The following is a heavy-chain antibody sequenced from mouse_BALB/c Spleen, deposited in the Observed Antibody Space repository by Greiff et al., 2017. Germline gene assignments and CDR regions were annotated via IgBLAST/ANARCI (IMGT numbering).Heavy chain of an antibody. J-gene: IGHJ4*01. CDR3: AREEGNYNAMDY. V-gene: IGHV3-6*02. CDR2: ISYDGSN. Sequence: VQLKESGPGLVKPSQSLSLTCSVTGYSITSGYFWYWIRQFPGNKLEWRGYISYDGSNNYNPSLKNRITITRDTSKNQFFLKLNTVTTEDTATYYCAREEGNYNAMDYWGQGTSVTVSS. CDR1: GYSITSGYF. D-gene: IGHD2-1*01.